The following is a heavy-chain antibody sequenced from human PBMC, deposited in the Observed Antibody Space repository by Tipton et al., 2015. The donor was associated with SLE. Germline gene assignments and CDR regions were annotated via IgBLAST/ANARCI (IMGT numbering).Heavy chain of an antibody. CDR1: GFTFSGYY. V-gene: IGHV4-34*01. D-gene: IGHD2-2*02. CDR3: ARGGIYCSSTSCYRDAFDI. Sequence: LRLSCAASGFTFSGYYWSWIRQPPGKGLEWIGEINHSGSTNYNPSLKSRVTISVDTSKNQFSLKLSSVTAADTAVYYCARGGIYCSSTSCYRDAFDIWGQGTMVTVSS. CDR2: INHSGST. J-gene: IGHJ3*02.